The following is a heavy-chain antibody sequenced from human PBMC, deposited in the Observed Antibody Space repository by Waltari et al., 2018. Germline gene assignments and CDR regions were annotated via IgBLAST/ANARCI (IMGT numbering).Heavy chain of an antibody. J-gene: IGHJ4*02. V-gene: IGHV3-15*01. Sequence: SGFTFSNDWMSWVRQAPGKRLEWVGRIKSKTDGGTTDYAAHVKGRFTISRDDSKNTLYLQMNSLKTEDTAVYYCTTIVGATDDYWGQGTLVTVSS. D-gene: IGHD1-26*01. CDR3: TTIVGATDDY. CDR1: GFTFSNDW. CDR2: IKSKTDGGTT.